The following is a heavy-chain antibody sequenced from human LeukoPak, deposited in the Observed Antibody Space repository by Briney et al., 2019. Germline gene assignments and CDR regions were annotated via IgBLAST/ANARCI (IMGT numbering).Heavy chain of an antibody. J-gene: IGHJ4*02. CDR3: ARTSWLLDQ. CDR1: GXXXXXXX. V-gene: IGHV3-7*04. D-gene: IGHD2-2*01. Sequence: GGSLRLSCAXXGXXXXXXXXXXXXXAXGXXLEWVXNIKQDXSEXYYVXSXKGRFTISRDNAKNSLYLQMNSXRAEDTAVYYCARTSWLLDQWGQGTLVTVSS. CDR2: IKQDXSEX.